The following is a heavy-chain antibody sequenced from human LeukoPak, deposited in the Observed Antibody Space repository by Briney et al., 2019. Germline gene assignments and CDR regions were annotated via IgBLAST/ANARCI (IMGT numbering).Heavy chain of an antibody. J-gene: IGHJ1*01. CDR1: GFTVRTHS. Sequence: PGGSLILSCTASGFTVRTHSMSWVRQAPGKGLEWVSVIYSGGGTYYADSVNGRFTISRDSSKNTVFLQMNSLGAEDTCLYYCASSREYCGSAECYDYFQYWGQGTLVTVSS. V-gene: IGHV3-66*01. D-gene: IGHD2-21*01. CDR3: ASSREYCGSAECYDYFQY. CDR2: IYSGGGT.